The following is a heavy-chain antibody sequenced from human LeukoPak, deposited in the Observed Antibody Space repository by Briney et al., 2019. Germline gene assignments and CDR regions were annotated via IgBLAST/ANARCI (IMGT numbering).Heavy chain of an antibody. CDR3: ARGRISQWLVRFDY. Sequence: PSETLSLTCAVYGGSLSGYYWSWIRQPPGKGLEWIGEINHSGSTNYNPSLKSRVTISVDTSMNQFSLKRSSVTAADTAVYYCARGRISQWLVRFDYWGQGTLVTVSS. D-gene: IGHD6-19*01. CDR2: INHSGST. CDR1: GGSLSGYY. J-gene: IGHJ4*02. V-gene: IGHV4-34*01.